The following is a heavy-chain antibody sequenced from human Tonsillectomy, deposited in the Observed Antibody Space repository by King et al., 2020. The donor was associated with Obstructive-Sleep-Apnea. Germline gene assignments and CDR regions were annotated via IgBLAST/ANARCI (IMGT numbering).Heavy chain of an antibody. V-gene: IGHV7-4-1*02. CDR2: INTNTGDP. Sequence: QVQLVESGSELKKPGASVKLSCKASGYTFNTQTIIWVRQAPGQGLEWLGWINTNTGDPTVGQGFTGRFVFSLDASVNTAYLQISSLKAEDTAIYYCARFSRTMGSTSRPTDPFAMDVWGQGTTVIVSS. D-gene: IGHD4/OR15-4a*01. CDR1: GYTFNTQT. CDR3: ARFSRTMGSTSRPTDPFAMDV. J-gene: IGHJ6*02.